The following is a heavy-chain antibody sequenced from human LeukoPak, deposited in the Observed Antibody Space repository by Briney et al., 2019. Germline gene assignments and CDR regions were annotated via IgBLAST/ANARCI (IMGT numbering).Heavy chain of an antibody. V-gene: IGHV3-74*01. CDR1: GFTFSSYW. J-gene: IGHJ4*02. CDR3: ARRHSSSSHFDY. CDR2: INSDGSST. Sequence: GGSLRLSCAASGFTFSSYWMHWVRQAPGKGLVWVSRINSDGSSTSYADSAKGRFTISRDNAKNTLYLQMNSLRAEDTAVYYCARRHSSSSHFDYWGQGTLVTVSS. D-gene: IGHD6-6*01.